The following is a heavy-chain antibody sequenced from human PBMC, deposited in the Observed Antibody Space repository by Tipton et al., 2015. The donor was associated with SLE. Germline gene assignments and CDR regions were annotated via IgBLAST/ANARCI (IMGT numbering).Heavy chain of an antibody. CDR3: ARDKVVPAAKHYMDV. CDR2: VHYSGTT. CDR1: GGSISSYY. Sequence: TLSLTCTVSGGSISSYYWTWIRQTPGKGLEWIGNVHYSGTTSYNPSLKSRVSISVDTSKNQFSLKLSSVTAADTAVYYCARDKVVPAAKHYMDVWGKGTTVTVSS. V-gene: IGHV4-59*12. D-gene: IGHD2-2*01. J-gene: IGHJ6*03.